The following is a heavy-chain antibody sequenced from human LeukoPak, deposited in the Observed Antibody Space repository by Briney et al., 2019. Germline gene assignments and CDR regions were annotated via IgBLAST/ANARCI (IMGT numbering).Heavy chain of an antibody. Sequence: GASVKVSCEASGYTFTGYYMHWVRQAPGQALEWMGWINPNSGGTNYAQKFQGRVTMTRDTSISTAYMELGRLGSDDTAVYYCAREGTTSWDAFDIWGQGTMVTVSS. J-gene: IGHJ3*02. V-gene: IGHV1-2*02. D-gene: IGHD2-2*01. CDR2: INPNSGGT. CDR3: AREGTTSWDAFDI. CDR1: GYTFTGYY.